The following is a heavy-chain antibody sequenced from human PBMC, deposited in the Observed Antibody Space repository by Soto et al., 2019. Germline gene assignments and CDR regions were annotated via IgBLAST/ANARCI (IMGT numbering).Heavy chain of an antibody. Sequence: QVQLVESGGGVVQPGRSLRLSCGASKFAFRTYSMHWVRQAPGKGLEWVAVITYDGKQEHYADSVKGRFTISRDNSAKTLDPQLSSLSPEDTAVYYCAREDREGSYPLLHVWGNGTTVTVSS. J-gene: IGHJ6*04. CDR2: ITYDGKQE. CDR1: KFAFRTYS. CDR3: AREDREGSYPLLHV. V-gene: IGHV3-30*03. D-gene: IGHD3-16*02.